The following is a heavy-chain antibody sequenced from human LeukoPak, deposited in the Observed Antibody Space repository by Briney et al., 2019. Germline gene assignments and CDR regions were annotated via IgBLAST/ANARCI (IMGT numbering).Heavy chain of an antibody. Sequence: SETLSLTCTVSDGSIGSDNYYWDWIRQPPGKGLEFIAGIFYTGTTYYNPSLKSRVTISIDTSKNQLTLKLSSVTAADTAVYYCATQAGGYCSGGSCYYFDYWGQGTLVTVSS. J-gene: IGHJ4*02. V-gene: IGHV4-39*01. CDR2: IFYTGTT. D-gene: IGHD2-15*01. CDR3: ATQAGGYCSGGSCYYFDY. CDR1: DGSIGSDNYY.